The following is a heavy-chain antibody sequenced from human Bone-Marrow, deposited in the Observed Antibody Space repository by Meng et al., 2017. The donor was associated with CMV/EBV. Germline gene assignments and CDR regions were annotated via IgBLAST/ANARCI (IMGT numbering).Heavy chain of an antibody. Sequence: GESLKISCAASGFTFSSYSMNWVRQAPGKGLEWVSSISSSSSYIYYADAVKGRFTISRDNAKNSLYLQMNSLRAEDTAVYCCARDGLRFLRPLDDWGQGTRVTVSS. V-gene: IGHV3-21*01. CDR1: GFTFSSYS. CDR2: ISSSSSYI. CDR3: ARDGLRFLRPLDD. J-gene: IGHJ4*02. D-gene: IGHD3-3*01.